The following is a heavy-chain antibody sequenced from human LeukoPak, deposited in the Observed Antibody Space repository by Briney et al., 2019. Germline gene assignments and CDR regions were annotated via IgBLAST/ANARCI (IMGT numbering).Heavy chain of an antibody. D-gene: IGHD3-16*02. Sequence: SETLSLTCTVSGGSISSNGDYWGWIRQPPGKGLEWIGIIYHSGSTYYNPSLKSRVTISLDTSKNQFSLTLSSVTAADTAVYYCASGGSKYFDYVWGSYRPLLDYWGQGTLVTVSS. J-gene: IGHJ4*02. CDR2: IYHSGST. V-gene: IGHV4-39*07. CDR1: GGSISSNGDY. CDR3: ASGGSKYFDYVWGSYRPLLDY.